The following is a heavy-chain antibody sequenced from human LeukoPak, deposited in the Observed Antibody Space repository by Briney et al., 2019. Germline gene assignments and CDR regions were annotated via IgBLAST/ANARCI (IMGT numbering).Heavy chain of an antibody. CDR2: VSYSGST. CDR1: GVSMRTYY. J-gene: IGHJ4*02. CDR3: ASQGSDSGWFYF. Sequence: SETLSLTCTVSGVSMRTYYWSWIRQPPGKGLEWIGYVSYSGSTGYNPSLKSRLTISIDTSETQFSLKLTSVTAADTAIYYCASQGSDSGWFYFWGQGTLVTVSS. D-gene: IGHD6-19*01. V-gene: IGHV4-59*08.